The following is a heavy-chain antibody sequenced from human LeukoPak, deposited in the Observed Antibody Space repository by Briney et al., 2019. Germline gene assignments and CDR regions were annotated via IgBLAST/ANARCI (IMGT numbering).Heavy chain of an antibody. CDR3: ASYDFWSGPIDY. J-gene: IGHJ4*02. CDR1: GGSISSSSYY. D-gene: IGHD3-3*01. CDR2: IYYSGST. V-gene: IGHV4-39*07. Sequence: PSETLSPTCTVSGGSISSSSYYWGWIRQPPGKGLEWIGSIYYSGSTYYNPSLKSRVTISVDTSKNQFSLKLSSVTAADTAVYYCASYDFWSGPIDYWGQGTLVTVSS.